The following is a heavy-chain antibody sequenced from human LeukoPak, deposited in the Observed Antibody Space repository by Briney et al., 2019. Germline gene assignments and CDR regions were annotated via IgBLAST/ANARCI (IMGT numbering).Heavy chain of an antibody. V-gene: IGHV3-30*04. CDR1: GFTFSSYA. CDR2: ISYDGSNK. J-gene: IGHJ4*02. D-gene: IGHD3-10*01. CDR3: ARHRGVWFGEFDLDY. Sequence: GGSLRLSCAASGFTFSSYAMHWVHQAPGKGLEWVAVISYDGSNKYYADSVKGGFTISRDNSKNTLYLQMNSLRAEDTAVYYCARHRGVWFGEFDLDYWGQGTLVTVSS.